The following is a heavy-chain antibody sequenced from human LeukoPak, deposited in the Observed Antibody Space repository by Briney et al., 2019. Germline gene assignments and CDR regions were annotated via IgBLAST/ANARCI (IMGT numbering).Heavy chain of an antibody. CDR2: IIPIFGTA. J-gene: IGHJ3*02. D-gene: IGHD5-18*01. CDR1: GGTFSSYA. Sequence: ASVKVSCKASGGTFSSYAISWVRQAPGQGLEWMGGIIPIFGTANYAQKLQGRVTITADESTSTAYMELSSLRSEDTAVYYCARGNVDTAMAKSMGAFDIWGQGTMVTVSS. V-gene: IGHV1-69*01. CDR3: ARGNVDTAMAKSMGAFDI.